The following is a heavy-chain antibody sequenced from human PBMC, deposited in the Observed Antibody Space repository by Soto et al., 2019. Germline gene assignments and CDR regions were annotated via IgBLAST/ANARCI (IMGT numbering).Heavy chain of an antibody. J-gene: IGHJ4*02. CDR2: SYYSGST. CDR1: GASISSGGNY. V-gene: IGHV4-31*03. CDR3: AKERWDQRLGFDS. D-gene: IGHD1-26*01. Sequence: LSLTCTVSGASISSGGNYWSWIRQHPGKGLEWIGYSYYSGSTYSSSSLKSRVSISVDMAKNQFSLNLTSVTAADTAVYYCAKERWDQRLGFDSWGPGPLVPLPS.